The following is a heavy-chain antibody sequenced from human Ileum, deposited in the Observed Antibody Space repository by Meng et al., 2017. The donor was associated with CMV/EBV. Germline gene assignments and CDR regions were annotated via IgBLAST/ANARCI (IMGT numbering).Heavy chain of an antibody. Sequence: QGQTQHWGVVLLQPSVTLSLACAVYGGSFSDYYWSWIRQPPGRGLEWVGEINHSGTTNYNPSLKSRVTISVDTSKNQFSLKLTSVTAADMAVYFCATDPGGYWGQGTLVTVSS. CDR1: GGSFSDYY. D-gene: IGHD1-14*01. J-gene: IGHJ4*02. V-gene: IGHV4-34*01. CDR2: INHSGTT. CDR3: ATDPGGY.